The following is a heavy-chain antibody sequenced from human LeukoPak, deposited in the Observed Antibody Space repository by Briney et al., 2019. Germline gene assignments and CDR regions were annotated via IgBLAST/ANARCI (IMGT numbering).Heavy chain of an antibody. CDR1: GFTFSSYS. CDR2: ISSSSSYI. V-gene: IGHV3-21*01. D-gene: IGHD6-19*01. J-gene: IGHJ6*04. CDR3: GRGGSSGWYVDV. Sequence: PGGSLRLSCAASGFTFSSYSMNWVRQAPGKGLEWVSSISSSSSYIYYADSVKGRFTISRDNAKNSLYLQMNSLRVEDTAVYYCGRGGSSGWYVDVWGKGTTVTVSS.